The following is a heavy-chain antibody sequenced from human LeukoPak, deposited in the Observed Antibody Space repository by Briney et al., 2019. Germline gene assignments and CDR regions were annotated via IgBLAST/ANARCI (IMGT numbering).Heavy chain of an antibody. J-gene: IGHJ4*02. CDR3: AKDPAPSFVGPASYFDY. CDR2: ISGSGGTI. CDR1: GFTFASYE. Sequence: PGGSLRLSCAASGFTFASYEMNWVRQAPGKGLEWVSYISGSGGTIYYADSVKGRFTISRDNAKNTLYLQMNSLRAEDTAVYYCAKDPAPSFVGPASYFDYWGQGTLVTVSS. V-gene: IGHV3-48*03. D-gene: IGHD6-6*01.